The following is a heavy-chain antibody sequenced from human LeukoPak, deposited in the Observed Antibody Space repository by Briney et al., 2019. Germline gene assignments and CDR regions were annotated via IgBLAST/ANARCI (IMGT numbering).Heavy chain of an antibody. J-gene: IGHJ4*02. V-gene: IGHV3-23*01. CDR3: AKGGYFDWFQYQAALDY. CDR1: GFTFSSYA. Sequence: PGGSLRLSCAASGFTFSSYAMSWVRQAPGKGLEWVSAISGSGGSTYYADSVKGRFTISRDNSKNTLYLQMNSLRAEDTAVYYCAKGGYFDWFQYQAALDYWGQGTPVTVSS. D-gene: IGHD3-9*01. CDR2: ISGSGGST.